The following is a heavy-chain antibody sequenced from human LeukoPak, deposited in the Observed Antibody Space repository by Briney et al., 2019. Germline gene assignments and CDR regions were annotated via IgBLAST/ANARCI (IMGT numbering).Heavy chain of an antibody. V-gene: IGHV3-30*02. Sequence: PGGSLRLSCAASGFTFSTYGIHWVRQAPGKGLEGVAFMRFDGSNTYYADSVKGRFTISRDNPKHTLYLQTNSLRPEDTAVYYCAKDLGSGWTTGPHQYFDYWGQGTLVTVSS. CDR2: MRFDGSNT. D-gene: IGHD6-19*01. J-gene: IGHJ4*02. CDR3: AKDLGSGWTTGPHQYFDY. CDR1: GFTFSTYG.